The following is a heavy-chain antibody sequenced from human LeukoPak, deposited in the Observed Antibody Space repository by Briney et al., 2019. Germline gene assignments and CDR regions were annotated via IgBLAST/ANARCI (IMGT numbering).Heavy chain of an antibody. D-gene: IGHD3-10*01. CDR1: GSTFRSYG. CDR2: IRYDGYDK. J-gene: IGHJ4*02. Sequence: GGSLRLSCAAAGSTFRSYGLYWVRQAPGKGLELVALIRYDGYDKNYADSVKGRFTISRDNSNNTLYLQMNSLRPEDTAVYYCAKDPSYFGSGKYFDYWGQGTLVTVSS. CDR3: AKDPSYFGSGKYFDY. V-gene: IGHV3-30*02.